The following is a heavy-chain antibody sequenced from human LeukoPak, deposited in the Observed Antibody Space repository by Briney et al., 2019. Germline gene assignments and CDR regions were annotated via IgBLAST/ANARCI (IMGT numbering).Heavy chain of an antibody. CDR1: GFTLSSYE. V-gene: IGHV3-48*03. CDR3: AKDNPPVYIAAAGLDY. J-gene: IGHJ4*02. Sequence: GGSLRLSCAASGFTLSSYEMNWVRQAPGKGLEWVSYISSSGSTIYYADSVEVRYTISRDNAKNSLYLQMNSLRAEDTAVYYCAKDNPPVYIAAAGLDYWGQGTLVTVSS. CDR2: ISSSGSTI. D-gene: IGHD6-13*01.